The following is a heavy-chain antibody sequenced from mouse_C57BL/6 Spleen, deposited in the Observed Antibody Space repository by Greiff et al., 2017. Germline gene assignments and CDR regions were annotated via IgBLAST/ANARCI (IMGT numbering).Heavy chain of an antibody. CDR3: ATITGHYYAMDY. J-gene: IGHJ4*01. V-gene: IGHV1-9*01. D-gene: IGHD4-1*01. CDR2: ILPGSGGT. Sequence: QVQLQQSGAELMKPGASVKLSCKATGYTFTGYWIEWVKQRPGHGLEWIGEILPGSGGTNYNEKFKGKATFTADKSSNTAYMQLRSLTTEDSAVYYCATITGHYYAMDYWGQGTSVTVSS. CDR1: GYTFTGYW.